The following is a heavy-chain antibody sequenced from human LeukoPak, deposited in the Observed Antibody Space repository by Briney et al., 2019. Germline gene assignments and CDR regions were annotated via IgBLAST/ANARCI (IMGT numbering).Heavy chain of an antibody. V-gene: IGHV3-21*04. Sequence: GSLRLSCAASGFTFSNYNMNWVRQAPGKGLEWVSSISYTGTYIYYADSVKGRFTISRDNAQNSLYLQMNSLRAEDTAIYYCVRDRGTYRPIDYWGQGTLVTVSS. CDR3: VRDRGTYRPIDY. CDR2: ISYTGTYI. CDR1: GFTFSNYN. D-gene: IGHD1-26*01. J-gene: IGHJ4*02.